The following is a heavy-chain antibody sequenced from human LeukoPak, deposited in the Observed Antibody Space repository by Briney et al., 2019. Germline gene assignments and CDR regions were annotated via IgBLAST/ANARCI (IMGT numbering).Heavy chain of an antibody. CDR3: ARQELLGYCSGGSCYSPWFDP. CDR1: GGSISSYY. Sequence: SETLSLTCTVSGGSISSYYWSWIRRPPGKGLEWIGYIYYSGSTNYNPSLKSRVTISVDTSKNQFSLKLSSVTAADTAVYYCARQELLGYCSGGSCYSPWFDPWGQGTLVTVSS. CDR2: IYYSGST. J-gene: IGHJ5*02. D-gene: IGHD2-15*01. V-gene: IGHV4-59*08.